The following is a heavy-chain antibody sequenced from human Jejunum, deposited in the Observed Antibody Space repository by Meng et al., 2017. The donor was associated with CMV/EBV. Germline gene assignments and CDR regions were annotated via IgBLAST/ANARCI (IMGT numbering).Heavy chain of an antibody. CDR3: ARDPTNGSPTGFDY. D-gene: IGHD1-26*01. J-gene: IGHJ4*02. CDR2: IYYTRRT. Sequence: GGSSGLYYCHSIRQTPGKARASLLYIYYTRRTTSPPSLRTPVTISLDKSKNQLSLKLSSVTAADTAVYYCARDPTNGSPTGFDYWGQGTLVTVSS. V-gene: IGHV4-59*01. CDR1: GGSSGLYY.